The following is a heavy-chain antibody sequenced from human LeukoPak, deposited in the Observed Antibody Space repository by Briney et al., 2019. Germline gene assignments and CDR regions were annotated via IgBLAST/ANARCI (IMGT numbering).Heavy chain of an antibody. CDR2: IYTSGST. J-gene: IGHJ3*02. CDR1: DDSISSYS. Sequence: PSETLSLTCTVSDDSISSYSWSWIRQPAGKGLEWIGRIYTSGSTNYNPSLKSRVTMSVDTSKNQFSLKLSTVTAADTAVYYCARALPDEYVPGAFDIWGQGTMVTVSS. D-gene: IGHD6-6*01. CDR3: ARALPDEYVPGAFDI. V-gene: IGHV4-4*07.